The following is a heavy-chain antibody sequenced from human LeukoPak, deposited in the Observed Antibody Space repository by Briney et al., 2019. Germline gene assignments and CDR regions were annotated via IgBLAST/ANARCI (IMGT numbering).Heavy chain of an antibody. D-gene: IGHD4-17*01. CDR1: GFTFSSYG. V-gene: IGHV3-30*03. CDR3: AGGPFGTVTR. CDR2: ISYDGSNK. Sequence: GGSLRLSCAASGFTFSSYGMHWVRQAPGKGLEWVAVISYDGSNKYYADSVKGRFTISRDNAKNTLYLQMNSLRAEDTAVYYCAGGPFGTVTRWGQGTLVTVSS. J-gene: IGHJ4*02.